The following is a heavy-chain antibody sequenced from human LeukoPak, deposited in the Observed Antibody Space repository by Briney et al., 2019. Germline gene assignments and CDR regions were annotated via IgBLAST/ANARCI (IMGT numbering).Heavy chain of an antibody. CDR1: GFTFGSYG. V-gene: IGHV3-30*02. J-gene: IGHJ6*03. CDR2: IRSDGSNK. Sequence: GGSLRLSCAASGFTFGSYGMHWVRQAPGKGLEWVTFIRSDGSNKYYADSVKGRFTISRDNSKNTLYLQMNSLRAEDTAVYYCARDRGSSSGLYYYYYMDAWGKGTTVTVSS. D-gene: IGHD6-6*01. CDR3: ARDRGSSSGLYYYYYMDA.